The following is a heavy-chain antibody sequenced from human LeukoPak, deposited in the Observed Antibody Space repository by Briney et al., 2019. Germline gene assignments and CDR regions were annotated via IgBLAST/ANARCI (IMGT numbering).Heavy chain of an antibody. CDR3: ARPYSSGWFYSY. D-gene: IGHD6-19*01. V-gene: IGHV1-46*01. CDR2: INPSGGST. Sequence: ASVKVSCKASGYTFTSYYMHWVRQAPGQGLEWMGIINPSGGSTSYAQKFQGRVTMTGDTSTSTVYMELSSLRSEDTAVYYCARPYSSGWFYSYWGQGTLVTVSS. CDR1: GYTFTSYY. J-gene: IGHJ4*02.